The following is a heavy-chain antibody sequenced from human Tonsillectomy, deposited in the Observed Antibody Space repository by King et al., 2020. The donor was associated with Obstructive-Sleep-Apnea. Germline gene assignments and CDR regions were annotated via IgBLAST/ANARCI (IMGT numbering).Heavy chain of an antibody. Sequence: VQLQESGPGLVKASETLSLTCTVSGYSISSGYYWGCIRQPPGKGLEWIGSVYHSGSTYDNFSLKSRVTMSVDTSKNQFSLNLTSVTAADAAMYYCARGGLNDYGDYGVFVYWGQGTLVTVSS. J-gene: IGHJ4*02. V-gene: IGHV4-38-2*02. CDR2: VYHSGST. D-gene: IGHD4-17*01. CDR1: GYSISSGYY. CDR3: ARGGLNDYGDYGVFVY.